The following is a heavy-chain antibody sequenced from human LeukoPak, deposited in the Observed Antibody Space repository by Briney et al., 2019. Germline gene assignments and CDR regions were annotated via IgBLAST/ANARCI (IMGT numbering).Heavy chain of an antibody. V-gene: IGHV3-48*01. D-gene: IGHD3-10*01. CDR1: GFSFSRYS. CDR3: ARDFCVSCQWFGGTQDDY. J-gene: IGHJ4*02. CDR2: ISSSSSMI. Sequence: GGSLRLSCAASGFSFSRYSINWVRQAPGKGLEWLSYISSSSSMIYYADSVKGRFTISRDNAKNSLYLQMNSLRAEDTAVYYCARDFCVSCQWFGGTQDDYWGQGTLVTVSS.